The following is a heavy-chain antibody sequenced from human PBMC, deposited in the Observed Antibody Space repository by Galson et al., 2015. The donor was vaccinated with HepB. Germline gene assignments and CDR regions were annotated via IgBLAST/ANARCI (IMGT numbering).Heavy chain of an antibody. V-gene: IGHV1-18*04. Sequence: SVKVSCKASGYTFTDYIITWVRQAPGQGLEWLGWVSVSNGDTNYAQNFRGRVTMTTDTSSSTAYMDLWYLRSADTATYYCARGNTALLYWGQGTLISVPS. CDR1: GYTFTDYI. D-gene: IGHD5-18*01. CDR3: ARGNTALLY. J-gene: IGHJ4*02. CDR2: VSVSNGDT.